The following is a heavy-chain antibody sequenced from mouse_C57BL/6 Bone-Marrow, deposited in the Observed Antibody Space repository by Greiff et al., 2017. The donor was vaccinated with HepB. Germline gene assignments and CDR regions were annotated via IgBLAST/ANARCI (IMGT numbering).Heavy chain of an antibody. D-gene: IGHD2-2*01. V-gene: IGHV1-74*01. CDR3: ARMVTTEAMDY. CDR1: GYTFTSYW. Sequence: VQLQQPGAELLKHGASVKVSCKATGYTFTSYWMHWVKQRPGQGLEWIGRIHPSDSDTNDNQKFKGKATLAEDKSSCTAYMQLSSLTSDDSAVDYCARMVTTEAMDYWGQGTSVTVSS. J-gene: IGHJ4*01. CDR2: IHPSDSDT.